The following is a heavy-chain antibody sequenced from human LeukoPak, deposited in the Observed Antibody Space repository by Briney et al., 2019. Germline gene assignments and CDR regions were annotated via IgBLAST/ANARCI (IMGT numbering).Heavy chain of an antibody. CDR1: GGSISSTNW. CDR3: ARGGTEFVAVTAVNWFDP. D-gene: IGHD6-19*01. V-gene: IGHV4-4*02. J-gene: IGHJ5*02. Sequence: SETLSLICGVSGGSISSTNWWTWVRQPPGKGLEWIGEAHLDGRTNYNPSLQSRLTMSVDFSENHITLKLTSVTAADTAVYYCARGGTEFVAVTAVNWFDPWGQGTLVTVSS. CDR2: AHLDGRT.